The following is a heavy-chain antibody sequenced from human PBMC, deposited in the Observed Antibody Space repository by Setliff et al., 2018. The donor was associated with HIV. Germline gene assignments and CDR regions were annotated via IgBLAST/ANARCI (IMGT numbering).Heavy chain of an antibody. D-gene: IGHD2-15*01. J-gene: IGHJ4*02. V-gene: IGHV4-38-2*01. CDR3: ARSVPRYCSGGSCYPPLFDY. CDR1: GYSISSGYY. Sequence: PSETLSLTCAVSGYSISSGYYWGWIRQPPGRGLEWIGSIYYSGSTYYNPSLKSRVTISVDTSKNQFSLKLSSVTAADTAVYYCARSVPRYCSGGSCYPPLFDYWGQGTLVTVSS. CDR2: IYYSGST.